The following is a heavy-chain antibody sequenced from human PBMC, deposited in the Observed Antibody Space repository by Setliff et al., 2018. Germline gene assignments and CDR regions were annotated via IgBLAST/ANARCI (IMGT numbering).Heavy chain of an antibody. Sequence: PGGSLRLSCAASGFTVSSNYMSWVRQAPGKGLEWVSVIYSGGSTYYADSVKGRFTISRDNSNSTLYLQMNSLTAEDTAVYYCVKDSSGWYYWGQGTLVTVSS. J-gene: IGHJ4*02. CDR1: GFTVSSNY. CDR2: IYSGGST. CDR3: VKDSSGWYY. D-gene: IGHD6-19*01. V-gene: IGHV3-53*01.